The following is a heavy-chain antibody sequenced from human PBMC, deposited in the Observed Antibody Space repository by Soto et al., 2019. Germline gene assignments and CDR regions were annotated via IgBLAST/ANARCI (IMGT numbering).Heavy chain of an antibody. CDR2: IYYSGST. J-gene: IGHJ4*02. Sequence: SEPLSLTCAVYGGSFSGYYWSWIRQPPGKGLEWIGYIYYSGSTNYNPSLKSRVTISVDTSKNQFSLKLSSVTAADTAVYYCARGRTVTTWLDYWGQGTLVTVSS. CDR3: ARGRTVTTWLDY. V-gene: IGHV4-59*01. D-gene: IGHD4-17*01. CDR1: GGSFSGYY.